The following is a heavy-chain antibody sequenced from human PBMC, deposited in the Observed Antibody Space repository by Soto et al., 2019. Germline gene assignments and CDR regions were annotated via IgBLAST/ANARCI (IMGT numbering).Heavy chain of an antibody. CDR2: ISGSGGST. CDR3: AKWSIVVVPAAGEFDY. D-gene: IGHD2-2*01. V-gene: IGHV3-23*01. J-gene: IGHJ4*02. CDR1: GFTFSSYA. Sequence: EVQLLESGGGLVQPGGSLRLSCAASGFTFSSYAMSWVRQAPGKGLEWVSVISGSGGSTYYADSVKGRFTISRDNSKNTRYPQMTSVRAEDTAVYYCAKWSIVVVPAAGEFDYWGQGTVVTVSS.